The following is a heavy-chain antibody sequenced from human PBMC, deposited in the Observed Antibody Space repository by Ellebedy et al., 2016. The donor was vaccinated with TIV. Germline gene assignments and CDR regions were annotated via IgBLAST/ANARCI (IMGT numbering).Heavy chain of an antibody. CDR2: ISGSSSFL. V-gene: IGHV3-21*01. Sequence: PGGSLRLSCAASGFIFSSYTINWVRQAPGKGLEWVSSISGSSSFLYYADSVKGRFTISRDNAKNSLYLQMNSLRAEDTAVYYCARKVPAPTTVPPNWYFDLWGRGTLVTVSS. D-gene: IGHD4-17*01. J-gene: IGHJ2*01. CDR3: ARKVPAPTTVPPNWYFDL. CDR1: GFIFSSYT.